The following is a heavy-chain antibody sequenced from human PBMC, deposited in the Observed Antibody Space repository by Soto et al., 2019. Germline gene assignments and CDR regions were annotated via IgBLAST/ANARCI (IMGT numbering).Heavy chain of an antibody. V-gene: IGHV3-23*01. J-gene: IGHJ6*02. D-gene: IGHD3-3*01. CDR2: ISGSGGST. Sequence: GSLRLSCAASGFTFSSYAMSWVRQAPGKGLEWVSAISGSGGSTYYADSVKGRFTISRDNSKNTLYLQMNSLRAEDTAVYYCATLKRITIFGVVIKNGMDVWGQGTTVTVSS. CDR1: GFTFSSYA. CDR3: ATLKRITIFGVVIKNGMDV.